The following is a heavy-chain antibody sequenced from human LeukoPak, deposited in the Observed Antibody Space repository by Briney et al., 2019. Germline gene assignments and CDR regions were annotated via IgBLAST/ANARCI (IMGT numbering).Heavy chain of an antibody. J-gene: IGHJ5*02. D-gene: IGHD1-26*01. CDR1: GGSISHYY. CDR2: IYYSGTT. Sequence: SETLSLTCTVSGGSISHYYWSWIRQRPGKGLEWIGYIYYSGTTNYNPSLKSRVTISVDTSKNQLSLKLTSVTAADTAVYYCARGALVGDTRWFDPWGQGTLVTVSS. V-gene: IGHV4-59*01. CDR3: ARGALVGDTRWFDP.